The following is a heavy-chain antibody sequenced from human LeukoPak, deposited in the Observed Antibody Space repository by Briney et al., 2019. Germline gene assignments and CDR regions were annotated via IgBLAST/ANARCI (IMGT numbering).Heavy chain of an antibody. CDR3: AKDRSIGYSSSSPFDY. CDR1: GFTFSSYG. D-gene: IGHD6-6*01. J-gene: IGHJ4*02. Sequence: PGGSLRLSCAASGFTFSSYGMHWVRQAPGKGLEWVALIRYDGSNKYYADSVKGRFTISRDNLKNTQYLQMNSLRAEDTAVCYCAKDRSIGYSSSSPFDYWGQGSLVTVSS. V-gene: IGHV3-30*02. CDR2: IRYDGSNK.